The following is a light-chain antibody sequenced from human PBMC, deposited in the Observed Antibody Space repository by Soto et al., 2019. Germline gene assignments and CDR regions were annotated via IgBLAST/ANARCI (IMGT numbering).Light chain of an antibody. Sequence: EIVMTQSPATLSVSPGERATLSCRASQSVSSNLAWYQQKPGQAPRLPISGASTRATGIPARFNGSGSGTEFTLTISSLVSEDFGVYYCQQYNNWPRTWGKGTKVYI. CDR2: GAS. CDR3: QQYNNWPRT. CDR1: QSVSSN. J-gene: IGKJ1*01. V-gene: IGKV3-15*01.